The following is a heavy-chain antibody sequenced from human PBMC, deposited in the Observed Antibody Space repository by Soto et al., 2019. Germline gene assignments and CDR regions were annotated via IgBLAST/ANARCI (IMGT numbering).Heavy chain of an antibody. V-gene: IGHV4-34*01. D-gene: IGHD6-13*01. CDR3: ARAGIAAAGNNYYYYYGMDV. CDR2: INHSGST. J-gene: IGHJ6*02. CDR1: GGSFSGYY. Sequence: KTSETLSLTCAVYGGSFSGYYWSWIRQPPGKGLEWIGEINHSGSTNYNPSLKSRVTISVDTSKNQFSLKLSSVTAADTAVYYCARAGIAAAGNNYYYYYGMDVWGQGTTVTVSS.